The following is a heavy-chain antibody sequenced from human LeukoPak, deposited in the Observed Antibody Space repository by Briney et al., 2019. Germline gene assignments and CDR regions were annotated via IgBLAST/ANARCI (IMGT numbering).Heavy chain of an antibody. CDR2: ISSRSSNI. CDR1: GFSFGAYS. J-gene: IGHJ4*02. V-gene: IGHV3-21*01. D-gene: IGHD3-9*01. Sequence: GGSLRLSCAASGFSFGAYSMNWVRQAPGKGLEWVSSISSRSSNIYYADSMKGRFTVSRDNAKNSLYLQMNSLRAEDTAVYYCARALYYDILTNYQTHTYYFDYWGQGTPLTVSS. CDR3: ARALYYDILTNYQTHTYYFDY.